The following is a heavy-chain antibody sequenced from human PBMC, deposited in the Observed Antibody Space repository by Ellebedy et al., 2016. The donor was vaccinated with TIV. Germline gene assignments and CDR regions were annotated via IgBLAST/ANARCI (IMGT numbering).Heavy chain of an antibody. D-gene: IGHD4-23*01. CDR3: ARDSDYGGVTNHWYFNL. V-gene: IGHV1-18*01. J-gene: IGHJ2*01. CDR2: VSPYNGNT. Sequence: ASVKVSCXASGYTFTNFGISWVRQAPGQGLEWMGWVSPYNGNTNYAQKFQARVTMTTDTPTSTAYMELRSLRSDDTALYFCARDSDYGGVTNHWYFNLWGRGTLVTVSS. CDR1: GYTFTNFG.